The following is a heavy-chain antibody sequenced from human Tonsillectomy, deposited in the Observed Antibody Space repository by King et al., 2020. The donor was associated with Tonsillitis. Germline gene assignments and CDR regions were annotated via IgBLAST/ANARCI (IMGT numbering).Heavy chain of an antibody. CDR1: GGSISHYY. J-gene: IGHJ4*02. V-gene: IGHV4-59*08. Sequence: QLQESGPGLAKPSETLSLTCTVSGGSISHYYWTWIRQPPGKGLEWIGFVYYTGNTKYNPALNSRVTISLDTSKNQFSLKLSSVTAADTAVYYCARRVAVRPWYYFDYWGQGNLVTVSS. D-gene: IGHD6-6*01. CDR3: ARRVAVRPWYYFDY. CDR2: VYYTGNT.